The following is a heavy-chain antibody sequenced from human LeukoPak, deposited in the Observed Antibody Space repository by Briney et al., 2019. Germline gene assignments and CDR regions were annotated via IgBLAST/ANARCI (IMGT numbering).Heavy chain of an antibody. Sequence: SETLSLTCTVSGGSITNYYWSWIRQPPGKGLEWIAYIYYSGSTNYNPSLKSRVTISIDTSKKQFSLKLSSVTAADTAVYFCARQTAVLTPFVYWGQGTLVTVSS. CDR1: GGSITNYY. CDR2: IYYSGST. D-gene: IGHD4-23*01. CDR3: ARQTAVLTPFVY. V-gene: IGHV4-59*08. J-gene: IGHJ4*02.